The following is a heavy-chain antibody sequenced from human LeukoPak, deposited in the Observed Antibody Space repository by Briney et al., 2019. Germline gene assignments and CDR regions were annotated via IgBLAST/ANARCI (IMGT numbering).Heavy chain of an antibody. CDR3: ARVKGQLVDY. CDR2: IYYSGST. V-gene: IGHV4-59*01. CDR1: GGSISSYY. Sequence: PSETLSLTCTVSGGSISSYYWSWIRQPPGKGLEWIGYIYYSGSTNYNPSLKSRVTISVDTSKNQFSLKLSSVTAADTAVYYCARVKGQLVDYWGQGTLVTVSS. D-gene: IGHD6-6*01. J-gene: IGHJ4*02.